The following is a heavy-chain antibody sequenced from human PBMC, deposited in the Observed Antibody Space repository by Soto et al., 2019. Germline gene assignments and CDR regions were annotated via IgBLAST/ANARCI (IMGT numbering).Heavy chain of an antibody. D-gene: IGHD2-8*02. CDR1: GGSISSYY. CDR2: IYYSGST. CDR3: ARGGGVYYFDY. Sequence: SETLSLTCTVSGGSISSYYWSWIRQPPGKGLEWIGYIYYSGSTNYNPSLKSRVTISVDTSKNQFSLKLSSVTAADTAVYYCARGGGVYYFDYWGQGTLVTVSS. J-gene: IGHJ4*02. V-gene: IGHV4-59*01.